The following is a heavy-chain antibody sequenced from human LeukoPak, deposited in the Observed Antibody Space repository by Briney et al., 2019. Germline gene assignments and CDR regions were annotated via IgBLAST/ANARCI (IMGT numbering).Heavy chain of an antibody. D-gene: IGHD2-15*01. CDR3: ATMVAATHDAFDI. J-gene: IGHJ3*02. CDR1: GGSISSYY. CDR2: IYYSGST. V-gene: IGHV4-59*01. Sequence: SETLSLTCTVSGGSISSYYWSWIRQPPGKGLEWIGYIYYSGSTYYNPSLKSRVTISVDTSKNQFSLKLSSVTAADTAVYYCATMVAATHDAFDIWGQGTMVTVSS.